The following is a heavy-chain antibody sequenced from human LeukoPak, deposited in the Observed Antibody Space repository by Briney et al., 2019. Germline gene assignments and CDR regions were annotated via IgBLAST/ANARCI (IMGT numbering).Heavy chain of an antibody. CDR1: GYTFSSYG. CDR2: ISAYNGNT. V-gene: IGHV1-18*01. D-gene: IGHD6-13*01. CDR3: ARDAIASAGKAPLY. J-gene: IGHJ4*02. Sequence: ASVKVSCKASGYTFSSYGISWVRQAPGQGLGWMGWISAYNGNTNYAQKLQGRVTLPTDTSTSTAYMELRSLRSDDTAVYFCARDAIASAGKAPLYWGQGTLVTVSS.